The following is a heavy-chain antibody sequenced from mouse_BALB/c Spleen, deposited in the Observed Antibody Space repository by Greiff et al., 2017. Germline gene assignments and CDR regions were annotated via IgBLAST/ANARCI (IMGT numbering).Heavy chain of an antibody. CDR1: GFNIKDYY. CDR2: IDPENGNT. Sequence: EVQLQQSGAELVRPGALVKLSCKASGFNIKDYYMHWVKQRPEQGLEWIGWIDPENGNTIYDPKFQGKASITADTSSNTAYLQLSSLTSEDTAVYYCARRWGDYYYAMDYWGQGTSVTVSS. V-gene: IGHV14-1*02. D-gene: IGHD1-1*02. CDR3: ARRWGDYYYAMDY. J-gene: IGHJ4*01.